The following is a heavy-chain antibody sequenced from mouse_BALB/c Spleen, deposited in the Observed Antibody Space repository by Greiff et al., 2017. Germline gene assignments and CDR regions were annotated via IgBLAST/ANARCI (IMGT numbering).Heavy chain of an antibody. CDR3: ARERGDYYGSRFDY. V-gene: IGHV2-9*02. CDR1: GFSLTSYG. Sequence: VQGVESGPGLVAPSQSLSITCTVSGFSLTSYGVHWVRQPPGKGLEWLGVIWAGGSTNYNSALMSRLSISKDNSKSQVFLKMNSLQTDDTAMYYCARERGDYYGSRFDYWGQGTTLTVSS. CDR2: IWAGGST. J-gene: IGHJ2*01. D-gene: IGHD1-1*01.